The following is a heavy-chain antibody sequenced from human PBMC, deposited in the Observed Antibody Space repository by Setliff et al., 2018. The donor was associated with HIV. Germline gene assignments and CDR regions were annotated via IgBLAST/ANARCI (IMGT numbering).Heavy chain of an antibody. CDR2: INQDGSEQ. Sequence: GGSLRLSCVASGFSVSDYWMIWVRQAPGKGLEWLANINQDGSEQNSADSLKGRFSVSKDNAKNSLSLQMNSQRAEDTAVYYCARGGAIGVSVGATWGQGTLVTVSS. CDR3: ARGGAIGVSVGAT. V-gene: IGHV3-7*01. D-gene: IGHD2-15*01. CDR1: GFSVSDYW. J-gene: IGHJ5*02.